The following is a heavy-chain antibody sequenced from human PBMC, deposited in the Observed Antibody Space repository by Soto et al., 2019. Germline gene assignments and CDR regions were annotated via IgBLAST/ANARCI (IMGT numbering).Heavy chain of an antibody. J-gene: IGHJ4*02. Sequence: ASVKVSCKASGYTFTSYAMHWVRQAPGQRLEWMGWINAGNGNTKYSQKFQGRVTITRDTSASTAYMELSGLRSEDTAVYYCASGGSGSYWNDYWGQGTLVTVSS. CDR2: INAGNGNT. V-gene: IGHV1-3*01. D-gene: IGHD3-10*01. CDR3: ASGGSGSYWNDY. CDR1: GYTFTSYA.